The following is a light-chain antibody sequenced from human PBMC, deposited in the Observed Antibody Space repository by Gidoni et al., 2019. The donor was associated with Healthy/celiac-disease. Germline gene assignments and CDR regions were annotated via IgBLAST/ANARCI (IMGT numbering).Light chain of an antibody. CDR3: QAWDSSTYVV. CDR1: KLGDKY. V-gene: IGLV3-1*01. Sequence: SYALTQPPSVSVSPGQTASITCSGDKLGDKYACWYQQKQGQSPVLVIYQDSKRPSGIPERFSGSNSGNTATLTISGTQAMDEADYYCQAWDSSTYVVFGGGTKLTVL. J-gene: IGLJ2*01. CDR2: QDS.